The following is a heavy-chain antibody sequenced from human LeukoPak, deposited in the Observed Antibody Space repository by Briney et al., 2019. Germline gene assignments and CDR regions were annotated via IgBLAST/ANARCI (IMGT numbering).Heavy chain of an antibody. CDR3: ARGDCSSTSCYIWEYYYYGMDV. CDR1: GFTFSSYW. J-gene: IGHJ6*02. Sequence: GGSLRLSCAASGFTFSSYWMHWVRQAPGKGLVWVSRINSDGSSTSYADSVKGRFTISRDNAKNTLYLQMNSLRAEDTAVYYCARGDCSSTSCYIWEYYYYGMDVWGQGTTVTVSS. V-gene: IGHV3-74*01. D-gene: IGHD2-2*01. CDR2: INSDGSST.